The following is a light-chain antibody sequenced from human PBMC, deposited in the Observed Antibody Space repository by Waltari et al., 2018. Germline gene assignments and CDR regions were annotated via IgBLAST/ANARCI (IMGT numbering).Light chain of an antibody. J-gene: IGKJ5*01. CDR1: QSVSISY. V-gene: IGKV3-20*01. Sequence: EIVLTQSPGTLSLSPGERATLSCRASQSVSISYLAWYQQKSGQAPRLLIYGASSRATGIPDRFSGSGSGTDFTLTISRLEPEDFAVYYCQRYGGSPLITFGQGTRLEIK. CDR2: GAS. CDR3: QRYGGSPLIT.